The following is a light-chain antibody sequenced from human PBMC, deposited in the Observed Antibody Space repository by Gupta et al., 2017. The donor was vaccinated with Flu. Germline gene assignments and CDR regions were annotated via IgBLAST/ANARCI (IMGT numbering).Light chain of an antibody. J-gene: IGKJ4*01. CDR1: QGIGND. CDR2: TAS. CDR3: RQHNSYPLT. V-gene: IGKV1-17*01. Sequence: PVSLSASVGDRVTITCRSSQGIGNDLGWFQQRPGKAPKRLIYTASSLQSGVPSRFSGSGSGTEFTLTISSLQPDDFATYYCRQHNSYPLTFGGGTKVEIK.